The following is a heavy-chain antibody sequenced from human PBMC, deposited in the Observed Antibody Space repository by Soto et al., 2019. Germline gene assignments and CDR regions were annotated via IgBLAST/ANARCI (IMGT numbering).Heavy chain of an antibody. CDR3: ARLRFHGDYRFVY. Sequence: SETLSLTCTVSGGSISSYYWSWIRQPPGKGLEWIGYIYYSGSTNYNPSLKSRVTISVDTSKNQFSLKLSSVTAADTAVYYCARLRFHGDYRFVYWGQGTLVTVSS. J-gene: IGHJ4*02. V-gene: IGHV4-59*08. CDR1: GGSISSYY. CDR2: IYYSGST. D-gene: IGHD4-17*01.